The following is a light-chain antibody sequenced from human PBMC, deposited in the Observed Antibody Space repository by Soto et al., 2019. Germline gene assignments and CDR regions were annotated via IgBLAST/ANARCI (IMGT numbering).Light chain of an antibody. J-gene: IGLJ2*01. V-gene: IGLV1-40*01. CDR3: QSYDSSLIGVV. Sequence: QSVLTQPHSVSGAPGQRVTISFTGSSSNIGAGYDVHWYQQLPGTAPKLLIYGNSNRPSGVPDRFSGSKSGTSASLAITGLQAEDEADYYCQSYDSSLIGVVFGGGTKLAVL. CDR1: SSNIGAGYD. CDR2: GNS.